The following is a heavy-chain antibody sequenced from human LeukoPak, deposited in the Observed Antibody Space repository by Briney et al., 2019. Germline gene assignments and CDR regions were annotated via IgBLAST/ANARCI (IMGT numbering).Heavy chain of an antibody. CDR2: IKQDGSEK. Sequence: GGSLGLSCAASGFTFSSYWMSWVRQAPGKGLKWVANIKQDGSEKYYVDSVKGRFTISRDNAKNSLYLQMNSLRAEDTAVYYCARDGPILYHDYWGQGTLVTVSS. J-gene: IGHJ4*02. D-gene: IGHD2-2*02. V-gene: IGHV3-7*01. CDR3: ARDGPILYHDY. CDR1: GFTFSSYW.